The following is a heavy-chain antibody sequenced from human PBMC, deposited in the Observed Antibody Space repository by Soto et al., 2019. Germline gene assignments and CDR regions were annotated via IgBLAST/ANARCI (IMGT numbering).Heavy chain of an antibody. J-gene: IGHJ5*02. CDR2: ISGSGGST. V-gene: IGHV3-23*01. CDR3: ARDFKGKVTPINWFDP. D-gene: IGHD5-18*01. CDR1: GFTFSSYA. Sequence: GGSLRLSCAASGFTFSSYAMSWVRQAPGKGLEWVSAISGSGGSTYYADSVKGRFTISRDNSKNTLYLQMNSLRAEDTAVDYCARDFKGKVTPINWFDPWGQGTLVTVSS.